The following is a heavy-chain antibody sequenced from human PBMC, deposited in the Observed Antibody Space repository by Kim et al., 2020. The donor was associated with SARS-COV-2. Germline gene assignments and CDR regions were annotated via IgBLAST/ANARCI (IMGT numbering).Heavy chain of an antibody. J-gene: IGHJ4*02. CDR3: ARRSQLWLAIDY. D-gene: IGHD5-18*01. Sequence: YNPPPQSRVTISVDTSKNQFSLKLSSVTAADTAVYYCARRSQLWLAIDYWGQGTLVTVSS. V-gene: IGHV4-31*02.